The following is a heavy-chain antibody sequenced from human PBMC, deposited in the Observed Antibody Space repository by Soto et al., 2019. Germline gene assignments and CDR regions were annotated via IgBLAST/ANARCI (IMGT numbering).Heavy chain of an antibody. CDR3: ASEVVTYYYYGMAV. CDR2: IIPIFGTA. D-gene: IGHD2-15*01. J-gene: IGHJ6*02. Sequence: QVQLVQSGAEVKKPGSSVKVSCKASGGTFSSYAISWVRQAPGQGLEWMGGIIPIFGTANYAQKFQGRVTITADKSTITAYMSLSSLRSEATAVYYCASEVVTYYYYGMAVWGHGTTVTFSS. V-gene: IGHV1-69*06. CDR1: GGTFSSYA.